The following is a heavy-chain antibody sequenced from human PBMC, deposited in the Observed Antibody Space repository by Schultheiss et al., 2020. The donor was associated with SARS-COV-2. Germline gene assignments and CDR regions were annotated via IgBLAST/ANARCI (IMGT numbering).Heavy chain of an antibody. V-gene: IGHV3-30-3*01. Sequence: GGSLRLSCAASGFTFSSYAMHWVRQAPGKGLEWVAVISYDGSNKYYADSVKGRFTISRDNSKNTLDLQMSSLRAEDTAVYYCARDQGEMATKDAFDIWGQGTMVTVSS. D-gene: IGHD5-24*01. J-gene: IGHJ3*02. CDR1: GFTFSSYA. CDR2: ISYDGSNK. CDR3: ARDQGEMATKDAFDI.